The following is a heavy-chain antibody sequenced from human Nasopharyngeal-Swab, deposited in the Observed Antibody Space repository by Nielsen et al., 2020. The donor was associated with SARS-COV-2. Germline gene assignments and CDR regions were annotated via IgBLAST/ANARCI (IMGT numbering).Heavy chain of an antibody. Sequence: WVRQAPGQGLEWMGRINPNSGGTNYAQKFQGRVTMTRDTSISTAYMELSRLRSDDTAVYYCARRGDYGDYYFDYWGQGTLVTVSS. V-gene: IGHV1-2*06. CDR3: ARRGDYGDYYFDY. D-gene: IGHD4-17*01. CDR2: INPNSGGT. J-gene: IGHJ4*02.